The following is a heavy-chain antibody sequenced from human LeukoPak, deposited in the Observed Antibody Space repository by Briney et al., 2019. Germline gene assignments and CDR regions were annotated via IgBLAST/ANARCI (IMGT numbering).Heavy chain of an antibody. D-gene: IGHD3-10*01. CDR2: IDYTGST. Sequence: SETLSLTCTVSGGYISSYYWSWIRQPPGKRLEWIGYIDYTGSTNYNPSLKSRVTISVDTSKNQFSLKVSSVTAADTAVYYCARLMGHGSGSWDFDYWGQGTLVTVSS. CDR1: GGYISSYY. V-gene: IGHV4-59*08. J-gene: IGHJ4*02. CDR3: ARLMGHGSGSWDFDY.